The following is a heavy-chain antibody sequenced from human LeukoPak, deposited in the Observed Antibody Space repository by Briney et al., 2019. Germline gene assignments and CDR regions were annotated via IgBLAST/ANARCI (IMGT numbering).Heavy chain of an antibody. Sequence: SETLSLTCAVYGGFFSGYYWSWIRQPPGKGLEWIGEINHSGSTNYNPSLKSRVTISVDTSKNQFSLKLSSVTAADTAVFYCAREHQLRYFAWTTLTPFDQWGQGTLVTVSS. CDR2: INHSGST. CDR1: GGFFSGYY. J-gene: IGHJ4*02. CDR3: AREHQLRYFAWTTLTPFDQ. V-gene: IGHV4-34*01. D-gene: IGHD3-9*01.